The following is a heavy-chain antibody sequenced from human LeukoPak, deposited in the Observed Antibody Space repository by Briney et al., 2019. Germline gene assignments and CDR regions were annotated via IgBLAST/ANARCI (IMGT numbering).Heavy chain of an antibody. CDR2: MYYSGST. D-gene: IGHD3-3*01. V-gene: IGHV4-39*01. J-gene: IGHJ4*02. CDR3: ARHLQSSGRRTIFGVLIPAPHFDY. CDR1: GGSISSRNYY. Sequence: SETLSLTCTVSGGSISSRNYYWGWIRQPPGKGLEWIGGMYYSGSTYYNPSLKSRVTISVDTSKNQISLKLTSVTAADTAVYSCARHLQSSGRRTIFGVLIPAPHFDYWGQGTLVTVSS.